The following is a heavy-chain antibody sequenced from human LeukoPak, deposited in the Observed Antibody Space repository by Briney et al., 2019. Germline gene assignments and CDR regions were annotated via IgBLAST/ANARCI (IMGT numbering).Heavy chain of an antibody. CDR3: ARDREVRGVTWFDP. D-gene: IGHD3-10*01. V-gene: IGHV3-30*04. CDR2: ISYDGSNK. J-gene: IGHJ5*02. Sequence: GGSLRLSCAASGFTFSSYAMHWVRQAPGKGLEWVAVISYDGSNKYYADSVKGRFTISRDNSKNTLYLQMNSLRAEDTAVYYCARDREVRGVTWFDPWGQGTLVTVSS. CDR1: GFTFSSYA.